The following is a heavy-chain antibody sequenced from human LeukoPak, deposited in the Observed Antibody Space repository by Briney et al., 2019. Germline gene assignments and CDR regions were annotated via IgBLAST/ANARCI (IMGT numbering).Heavy chain of an antibody. CDR3: ARRGNYDILTGPLDAFDI. CDR2: MNPNSGNT. J-gene: IGHJ3*02. V-gene: IGHV1-8*01. CDR1: GYTFTSYD. Sequence: ASVKVSCKASGYTFTSYDINWVRQATGQGLEWIGWMNPNSGNTGYAQKFQGRVTMIRNTSISTAYMELSSLRSEDTAVYYCARRGNYDILTGPLDAFDIWGQGTMVTVSS. D-gene: IGHD3-9*01.